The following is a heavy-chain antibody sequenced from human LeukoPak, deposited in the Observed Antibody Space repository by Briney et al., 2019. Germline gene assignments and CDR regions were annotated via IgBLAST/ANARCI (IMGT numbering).Heavy chain of an antibody. CDR1: GYPFTDQF. V-gene: IGHV1-2*02. J-gene: IGHJ4*02. D-gene: IGHD3-10*01. CDR3: ARGELMVDY. CDR2: INPNSGGT. Sequence: ASVKVSCKASGYPFTDQFINWVRQATGQGLEWMGWINPNSGGTNYEQRFQGRVTMTRDTSISIAYMELSRLAFDDTAVYYCARGELMVDYWGQGTLVTVSS.